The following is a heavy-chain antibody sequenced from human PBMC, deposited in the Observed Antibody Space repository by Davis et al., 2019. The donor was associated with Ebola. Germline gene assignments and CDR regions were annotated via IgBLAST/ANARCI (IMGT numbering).Heavy chain of an antibody. CDR2: ISSSSAAI. CDR3: ARGGFITELRWFDL. J-gene: IGHJ5*02. CDR1: GFSFSTYS. Sequence: GESLKISCVASGFSFSTYSMNWVRQAPGKGLEWVSFISSSSAAIYYADSVKGRFTISRGDAENSLYLQMNSLRAEDTAVYYCARGGFITELRWFDLWGQGTLVTASS. V-gene: IGHV3-21*05. D-gene: IGHD3-10*01.